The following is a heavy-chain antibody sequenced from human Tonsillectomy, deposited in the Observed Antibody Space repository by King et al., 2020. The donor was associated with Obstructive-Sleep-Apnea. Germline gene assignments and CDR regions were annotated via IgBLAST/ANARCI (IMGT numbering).Heavy chain of an antibody. CDR1: GYTFTTYY. D-gene: IGHD2-15*01. Sequence: QVQLVESGAEVRKPGASVKVSCKASGYTFTTYYMHWLRQAPGQGLEWMGWINPNSGGTNYAQKFQGWVTMTRDTSISTAYMEVSRLRSDDTAVYFCARDEGHYSDGNCYSGYFDFWGQGTLVTVSS. V-gene: IGHV1-2*04. CDR3: ARDEGHYSDGNCYSGYFDF. CDR2: INPNSGGT. J-gene: IGHJ4*02.